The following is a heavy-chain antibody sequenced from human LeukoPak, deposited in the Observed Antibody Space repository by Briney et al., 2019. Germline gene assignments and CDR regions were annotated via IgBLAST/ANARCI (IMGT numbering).Heavy chain of an antibody. D-gene: IGHD2-2*01. J-gene: IGHJ4*02. CDR3: ARGLYQLLPDY. CDR2: IYTSGSTSGST. Sequence: SETLSLTCTVSGGSISSNNYYWNWIRQPAGKGLEWIGRIYTSGSTSGSTNYNPSLKSRVTISVDTSKNQFSLKLSSVTAADTAVYYCARGLYQLLPDYWGQGTLVTVSS. CDR1: GGSISSNNYY. V-gene: IGHV4-61*02.